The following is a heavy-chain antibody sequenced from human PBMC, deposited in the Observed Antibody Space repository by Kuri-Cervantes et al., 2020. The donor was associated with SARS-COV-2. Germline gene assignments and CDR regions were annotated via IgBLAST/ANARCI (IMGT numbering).Heavy chain of an antibody. Sequence: ASVKVSCKASGYTFTGYYMHWVRQAPGQGLEWMAWINPHSGETGYAQKFEGRVTITSITSMNTVYLEVSRLTSQDTAIYYCTRELKSAGWFDPWGQGTLVTVSS. D-gene: IGHD6-13*01. V-gene: IGHV1-2*02. CDR3: TRELKSAGWFDP. CDR1: GYTFTGYY. CDR2: INPHSGET. J-gene: IGHJ5*02.